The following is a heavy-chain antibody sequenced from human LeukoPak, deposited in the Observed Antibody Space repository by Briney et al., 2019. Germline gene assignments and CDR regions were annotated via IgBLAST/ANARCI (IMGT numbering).Heavy chain of an antibody. CDR2: IRYDGSNK. Sequence: GGSLRLSCAASGFTFSSYGMHWVRQAPGKGLEWVAFIRYDGSNKYYADSVKGRFTISRDNSKNTVYLQMNSLRAEDTAVYYCAKDPSSIVVAGTTEDYWGQGTLVTVSS. CDR3: AKDPSSIVVAGTTEDY. D-gene: IGHD6-19*01. V-gene: IGHV3-30*02. J-gene: IGHJ4*02. CDR1: GFTFSSYG.